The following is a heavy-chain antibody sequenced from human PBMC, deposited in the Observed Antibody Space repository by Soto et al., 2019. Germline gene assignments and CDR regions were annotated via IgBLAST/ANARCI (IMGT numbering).Heavy chain of an antibody. J-gene: IGHJ4*02. CDR2: IYPGDSDT. CDR3: ARHPYYDSSGYYWNY. V-gene: IGHV5-51*01. D-gene: IGHD3-22*01. Sequence: PGESLQISCKGSGYSFTSYWIGWVRQMPGKGLEWMGIIYPGDSDTRYSPSFQGQVTISADKSISIAYLQWSSLKASDTAMYYCARHPYYDSSGYYWNYWGQGTLVTVSS. CDR1: GYSFTSYW.